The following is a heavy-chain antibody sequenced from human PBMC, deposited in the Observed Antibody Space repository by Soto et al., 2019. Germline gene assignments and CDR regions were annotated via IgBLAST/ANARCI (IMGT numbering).Heavy chain of an antibody. CDR2: IIPIFGTA. D-gene: IGHD2-15*01. V-gene: IGHV1-69*01. CDR1: GGTFSSYA. CDR3: ARALVVVAATPYYFDY. Sequence: QVQLVQSGAEVKKPGSSVNVSCKASGGTFSSYAISWVRQAPGQGLEWMGGIIPIFGTANYAQKFQGRVTITADESTSTGYMELSSLRTEDKAVYYCARALVVVAATPYYFDYWGQGTLVTVSS. J-gene: IGHJ4*02.